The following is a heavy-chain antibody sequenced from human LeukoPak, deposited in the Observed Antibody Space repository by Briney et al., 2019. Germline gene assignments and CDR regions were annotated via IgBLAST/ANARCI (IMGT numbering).Heavy chain of an antibody. J-gene: IGHJ4*02. CDR3: AKSGSRLLWFGELQYYFDY. V-gene: IGHV3-33*06. CDR2: IWYDGSNK. D-gene: IGHD3-10*01. Sequence: PGGSLRLSCAASGFTFSSYGMHWVRQAPGKGLEWVAVIWYDGSNKYYADSVKGRFTISRDNSKNTLYLQMNSLRAEDTAVYYCAKSGSRLLWFGELQYYFDYWGQGTLVTVSS. CDR1: GFTFSSYG.